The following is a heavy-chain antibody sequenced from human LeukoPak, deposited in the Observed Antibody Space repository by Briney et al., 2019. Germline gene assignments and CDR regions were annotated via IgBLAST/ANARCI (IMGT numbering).Heavy chain of an antibody. CDR2: IYYSGST. V-gene: IGHV4-38-2*02. CDR3: ARALRFFDP. J-gene: IGHJ5*02. Sequence: KPSETLSLTCTVSGYSISSGYYWGWIRQPPGKGLEWIGSIYYSGSTYYNPSLKSRVTISVDTSKNQFSLKLSSVTAADTAVYYCARALRFFDPWGQGTLVTVSS. CDR1: GYSISSGYY. D-gene: IGHD3-3*01.